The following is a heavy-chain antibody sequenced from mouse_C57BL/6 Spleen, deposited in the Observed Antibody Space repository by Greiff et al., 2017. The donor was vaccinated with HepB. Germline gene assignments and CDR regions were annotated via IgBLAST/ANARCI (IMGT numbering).Heavy chain of an antibody. CDR1: GFNIKDYY. J-gene: IGHJ2*01. CDR2: IDPEDGDT. V-gene: IGHV14-1*01. CDR3: TTGPTVVAPDY. D-gene: IGHD1-1*01. Sequence: EVQLQQSGAELVRPGASVKLSCTASGFNIKDYYMHWVKQRPEQGLEWIGRIDPEDGDTEYAPKFQGKATMTADTSSNSAYLQLSSLTSEDTAVYYCTTGPTVVAPDYWGQGTTLTVSS.